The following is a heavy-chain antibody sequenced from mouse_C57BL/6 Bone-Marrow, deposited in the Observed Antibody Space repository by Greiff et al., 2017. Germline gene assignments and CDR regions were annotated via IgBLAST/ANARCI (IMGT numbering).Heavy chain of an antibody. J-gene: IGHJ4*01. CDR3: AKHPYYYGSSSYARDY. CDR1: GFSLTSYG. D-gene: IGHD1-1*01. V-gene: IGHV2-9*01. Sequence: QVQLKESGPGLVAPSQSLSITCTVSGFSLTSYGVNWVRQPPGKGLEWLGVIWGGGSTNYNSALMSRLSISNDNSKSHVFLKKISLQTDDTAMYYCAKHPYYYGSSSYARDYGGQGTSVTGSS. CDR2: IWGGGST.